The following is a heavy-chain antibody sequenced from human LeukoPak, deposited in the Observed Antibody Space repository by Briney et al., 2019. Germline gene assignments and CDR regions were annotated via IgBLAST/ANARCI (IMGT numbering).Heavy chain of an antibody. D-gene: IGHD3-10*01. CDR2: IYHSGGT. J-gene: IGHJ4*02. CDR3: ARGPGSSGSYLPYYFDY. Sequence: KSSETLSLTCAVSGGSISSGGYSWSWIRQPPGKGLEWIGYIYHSGGTYYNPSLKSRVTISVDRSKNQFSLKLSSVTAADTAVYYCARGPGSSGSYLPYYFDYWGQGTLVTVSS. CDR1: GGSISSGGYS. V-gene: IGHV4-30-2*01.